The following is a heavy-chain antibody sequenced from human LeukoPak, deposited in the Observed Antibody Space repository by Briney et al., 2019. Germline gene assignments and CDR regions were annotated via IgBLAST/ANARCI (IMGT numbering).Heavy chain of an antibody. V-gene: IGHV3-30-3*01. J-gene: IGHJ4*02. Sequence: GGSLRLSCAASGFTFSSYAMHWVRQAPGKGLEWVAVISYDGSNKYYADSVKGRFTISRDNSKNTPYLQMNSLRAEDTAVYYCASGRGIAELFDYWGQGTLVTVSS. CDR2: ISYDGSNK. CDR3: ASGRGIAELFDY. CDR1: GFTFSSYA. D-gene: IGHD6-13*01.